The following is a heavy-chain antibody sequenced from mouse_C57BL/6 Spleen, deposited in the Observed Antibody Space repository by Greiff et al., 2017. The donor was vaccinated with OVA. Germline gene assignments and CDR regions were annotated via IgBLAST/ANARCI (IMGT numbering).Heavy chain of an antibody. D-gene: IGHD1-1*01. J-gene: IGHJ4*01. CDR2: IYPRDGST. V-gene: IGHV1-85*01. Sequence: VQLQQSGPELVKPGASVKLSCKASGYTFTSYDINWVKQRPGQGLEWIGWIYPRDGSTKYNEKFKGKATLTVDTSSSTAYMELHSLTSEDSAVYFCARPITTVVGGYAMDYWGQGTSVTVSS. CDR1: GYTFTSYD. CDR3: ARPITTVVGGYAMDY.